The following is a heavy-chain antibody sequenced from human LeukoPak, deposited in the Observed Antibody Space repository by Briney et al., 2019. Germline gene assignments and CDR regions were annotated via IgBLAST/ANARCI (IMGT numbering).Heavy chain of an antibody. J-gene: IGHJ4*02. V-gene: IGHV5-51*01. CDR2: ISPSDSDS. CDR1: GYRFASYW. CDR3: ARQHSGSHRYFDF. Sequence: GESLKISCKGSGYRFASYWIVWLRQVPGKGLEWMGFISPSDSDSRYSPPFQGQVTISTDESINTAYLQWSSLKASDTAIYYCARQHSGSHRYFDFWGQGTLVTVSA. D-gene: IGHD1-26*01.